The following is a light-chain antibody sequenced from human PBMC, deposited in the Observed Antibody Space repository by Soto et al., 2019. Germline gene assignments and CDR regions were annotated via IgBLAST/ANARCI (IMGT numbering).Light chain of an antibody. Sequence: IQLTQSPSTLPASVGDRVTLTCRASQSISNWLAWYQQKPGTAPKLLIYHASILETAVPSRFSGNGSGTEFTLAISSLQPGDFATYYCQQYNSYSFGQGSRVEIK. CDR3: QQYNSYS. V-gene: IGKV1-5*01. J-gene: IGKJ1*01. CDR2: HAS. CDR1: QSISNW.